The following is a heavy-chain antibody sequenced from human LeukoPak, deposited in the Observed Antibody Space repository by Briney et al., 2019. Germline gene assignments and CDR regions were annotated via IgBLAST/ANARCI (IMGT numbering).Heavy chain of an antibody. CDR1: GFSLSTSGVG. CDR2: IYWNDDK. J-gene: IGHJ4*02. Sequence: ESGPTLVNPTQTLTLTCTFSGFSLSTSGVGVGWIRQPPGKALEWLALIYWNDDKRYSPSLKSRLTITKDTSKNQVVLTMTNMDPVDTATYYCAHSGYYDSSGYYHYPIDYWGQGTLVTVSS. D-gene: IGHD3-22*01. CDR3: AHSGYYDSSGYYHYPIDY. V-gene: IGHV2-5*01.